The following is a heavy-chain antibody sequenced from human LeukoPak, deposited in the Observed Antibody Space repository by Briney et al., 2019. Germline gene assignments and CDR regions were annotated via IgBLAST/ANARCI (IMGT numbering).Heavy chain of an antibody. CDR2: MNPNSGNT. D-gene: IGHD3-10*01. CDR1: GYTFTSYD. CDR3: ARESGLYRSGSRY. J-gene: IGHJ1*01. V-gene: IGHV1-8*01. Sequence: ASVKVSCKASGYTFTSYDINGVRQATGQGREWMGWMNPNSGNTGYAQKFQGRVTMTRTTSINTAYMELSSLRSDDTAVYYCARESGLYRSGSRYWGQGTLVTVSS.